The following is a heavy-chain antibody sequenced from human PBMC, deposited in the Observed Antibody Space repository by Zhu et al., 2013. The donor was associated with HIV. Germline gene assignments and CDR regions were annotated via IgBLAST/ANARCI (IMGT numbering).Heavy chain of an antibody. V-gene: IGHV1-2*02. D-gene: IGHD2-15*01. Sequence: VQLVQSGAEVKKPGASVKVSCKASGYTFTGYYIHWVRQAPGQGLEWMGCINPNSGGSNYAQKFQGRVTMTRDTSISTAYMELSRLRSDDTAVYYCARERELRGYCSGGSCYSSGAFDIWGQGTMVTVSS. CDR3: ARERELRGYCSGGSCYSSGAFDI. J-gene: IGHJ3*02. CDR1: GYTFTGYY. CDR2: INPNSGGS.